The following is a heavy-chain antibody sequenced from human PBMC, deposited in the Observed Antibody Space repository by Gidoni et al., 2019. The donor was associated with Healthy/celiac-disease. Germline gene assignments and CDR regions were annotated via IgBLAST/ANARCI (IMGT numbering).Heavy chain of an antibody. CDR1: GGSFSGYY. CDR3: ARSPPHCTNGVCGREFDY. CDR2: INHRGRT. D-gene: IGHD2-8*01. Sequence: QVQLQQWGAGLLKPSETLSITCAVYGGSFSGYYWSWIRQPPGKGLEWIGEINHRGRTNYTPSLKSRGTISGDTSKNQFSLKLSSVTAADTAVYYCARSPPHCTNGVCGREFDYWGQGTLVTVSS. J-gene: IGHJ4*02. V-gene: IGHV4-34*01.